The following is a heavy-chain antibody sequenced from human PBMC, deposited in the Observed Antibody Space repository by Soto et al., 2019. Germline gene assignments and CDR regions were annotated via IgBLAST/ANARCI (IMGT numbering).Heavy chain of an antibody. Sequence: ASVKVSCKASGYTFTSYYMHWVRQAPGQGLEWMGIINPSGGSTSYAQKFQGRVTMTRDTSTSTVYMELSSLRSEDTAVYYCARDLVVPAALSYYYYGMDVWGQGTTVTVSS. CDR1: GYTFTSYY. CDR3: ARDLVVPAALSYYYYGMDV. D-gene: IGHD2-2*01. CDR2: INPSGGST. J-gene: IGHJ6*02. V-gene: IGHV1-46*01.